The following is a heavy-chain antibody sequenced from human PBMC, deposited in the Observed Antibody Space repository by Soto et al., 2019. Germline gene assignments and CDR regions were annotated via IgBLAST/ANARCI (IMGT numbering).Heavy chain of an antibody. Sequence: EVQLVESGGGLVQPGGSLRLSCVTSGFIFNTFWMSWVRQAPGKGLEWVANINQDESERYYVDSVKGRLTISRDNAKNSLYLVMNSLTAEDTAVYYCARGSGIDYWGQGTLVTVSS. CDR1: GFIFNTFW. V-gene: IGHV3-7*01. CDR3: ARGSGIDY. J-gene: IGHJ4*02. CDR2: INQDESER. D-gene: IGHD3-10*01.